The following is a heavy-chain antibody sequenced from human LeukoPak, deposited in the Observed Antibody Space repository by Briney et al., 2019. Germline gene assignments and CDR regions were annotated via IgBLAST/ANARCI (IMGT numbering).Heavy chain of an antibody. CDR3: ASDNSCGYTKDYYYYYMGV. J-gene: IGHJ6*03. D-gene: IGHD5-18*01. V-gene: IGHV4-59*01. CDR2: IYYSGST. CDR1: GGSISSYY. Sequence: PSETLSLTCTVSGGSISSYYWSWIRQPPGKGLEWIGYIYYSGSTNYNPSLKSRVTISVDTSKNQFSLKLSSVTAADTAVYYCASDNSCGYTKDYYYYYMGVWGKGTTVTVSS.